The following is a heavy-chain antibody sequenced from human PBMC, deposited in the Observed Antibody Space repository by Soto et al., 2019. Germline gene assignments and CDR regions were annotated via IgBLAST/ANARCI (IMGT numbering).Heavy chain of an antibody. D-gene: IGHD3-10*01. J-gene: IGHJ3*02. Sequence: QVQLVQSGAEVKKPGALVKVSCKASDYTFITYGISWVRQAPGQGLEWMGWISAYNGNTNYAQKLQGRVTMTTDTSTNTAYMELRSLRSDDTAVYYCASPSVYYYGSADAFDIWGQGTMVTVSS. V-gene: IGHV1-18*01. CDR3: ASPSVYYYGSADAFDI. CDR2: ISAYNGNT. CDR1: DYTFITYG.